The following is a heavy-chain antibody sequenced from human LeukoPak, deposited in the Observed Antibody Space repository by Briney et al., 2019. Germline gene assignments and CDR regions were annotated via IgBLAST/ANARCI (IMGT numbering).Heavy chain of an antibody. CDR2: IKEDGSER. CDR1: PFIFSGHW. D-gene: IGHD4-17*01. Sequence: PGGSLRLSCEASPFIFSGHWLNWVRQTPGKGLEWVASIKEDGSERQYVDSVKGRFSISRDNTKGSLFLQLNSLRVEGTSVYYCAREAVTTSASFDYWGQGTLVTVSS. V-gene: IGHV3-7*01. CDR3: AREAVTTSASFDY. J-gene: IGHJ4*02.